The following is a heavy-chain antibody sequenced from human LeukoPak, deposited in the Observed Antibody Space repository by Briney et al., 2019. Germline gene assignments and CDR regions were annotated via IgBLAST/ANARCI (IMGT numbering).Heavy chain of an antibody. CDR2: IYSSGST. V-gene: IGHV4-4*07. D-gene: IGHD6-6*01. CDR1: GGSISGYY. J-gene: IGHJ4*02. CDR3: ARENWRSKSIDFDS. Sequence: SETLSLTCTVSGGSISGYYWSWIRQPAGKGLEWIGRIYSSGSTNFNPSLKSRVTMSVDTSKNQFSLRLSSVTAADTAAYFCARENWRSKSIDFDSWGQGTLVTVSS.